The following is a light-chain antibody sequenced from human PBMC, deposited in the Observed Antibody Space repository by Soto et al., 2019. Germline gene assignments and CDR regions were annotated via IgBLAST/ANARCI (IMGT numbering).Light chain of an antibody. Sequence: QSVLTQPPSASGSPGQSVTISCTGTSSDVGGYNSVSWYQQHPGKAPKLMIYEVNKRPSGVPDRFSASKSDSTASLTVSGLQAEDEAHYYCSSYAGSKNLVFGGGTKSPS. CDR2: EVN. CDR1: SSDVGGYNS. CDR3: SSYAGSKNLV. V-gene: IGLV2-8*01. J-gene: IGLJ2*01.